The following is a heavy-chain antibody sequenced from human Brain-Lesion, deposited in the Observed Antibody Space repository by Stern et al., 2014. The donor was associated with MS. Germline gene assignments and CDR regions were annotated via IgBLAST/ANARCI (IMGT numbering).Heavy chain of an antibody. Sequence: EVQLVQSGGGLVKPGGSLRLSCEASGFTFNSYSMNWVRQAPGKGLEWVSSISVGTDYIYYADSVKGRFTISRDNAKNSLFLQMHTLRAEDTAVYYCARVDCSGTNCFYYYYGMDVWGQGTTVTVSS. CDR1: GFTFNSYS. D-gene: IGHD2-2*01. CDR2: ISVGTDYI. CDR3: ARVDCSGTNCFYYYYGMDV. J-gene: IGHJ6*02. V-gene: IGHV3-21*01.